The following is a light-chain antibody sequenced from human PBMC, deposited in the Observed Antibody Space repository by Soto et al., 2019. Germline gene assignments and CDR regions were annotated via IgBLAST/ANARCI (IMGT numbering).Light chain of an antibody. CDR2: GAS. CDR3: QQYGGSST. CDR1: QTVSSN. Sequence: DIVLTQSPATLSVSPGERATLSCRASQTVSSNLAWYQQKPGQAPRLLVYGASTRATGIPDRFSGSGTGTDFTLTISRLEPEDFAVYYCQQYGGSSTFGQGTKVDI. J-gene: IGKJ1*01. V-gene: IGKV3-20*01.